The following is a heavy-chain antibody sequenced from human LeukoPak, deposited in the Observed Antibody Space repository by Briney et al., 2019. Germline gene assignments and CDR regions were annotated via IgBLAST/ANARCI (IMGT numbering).Heavy chain of an antibody. CDR1: GFTFSNYW. V-gene: IGHV3-66*01. CDR2: IYSGGST. Sequence: GGSLRLSCAASGFTFSNYWLTWVRQAPGQGLEWVSVIYSGGSTYYADSVKGRFTISRDNAKNSLYLQMNSLRAEDTAVYYCARDYYDILTGYYGYYYGMDVWGQGTTVTVSS. CDR3: ARDYYDILTGYYGYYYGMDV. D-gene: IGHD3-9*01. J-gene: IGHJ6*02.